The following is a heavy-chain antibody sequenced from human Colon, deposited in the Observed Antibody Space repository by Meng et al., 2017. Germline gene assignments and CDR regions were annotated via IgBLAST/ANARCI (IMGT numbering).Heavy chain of an antibody. V-gene: IGHV3-73*01. J-gene: IGHJ3*02. Sequence: GESLKISCAASGVTFSDSYIHWVRQAPGKGLEWVGRIGTKTKSYAAAYAASVRGRFTITRDDSKNTAYLQMNSLKTEDTAVYYCTIYTRGHNWGQGTMVTVSS. CDR2: IGTKTKSYAA. CDR1: GVTFSDSY. CDR3: TIYTRGHN. D-gene: IGHD2-2*02.